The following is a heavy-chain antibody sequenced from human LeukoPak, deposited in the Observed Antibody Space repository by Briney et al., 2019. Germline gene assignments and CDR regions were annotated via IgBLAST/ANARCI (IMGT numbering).Heavy chain of an antibody. V-gene: IGHV3-30*18. Sequence: PGRSLRLSCAASGITFRSYGMHWVRQAPGKGLEWVAVISYDGSHEYYADSVKGRFSISRDNSKNTLYLQMNSLRADDTAVYYCAKGARGDTVTSIVGLNWFDPWGQGTLVTVSS. J-gene: IGHJ5*02. CDR2: ISYDGSHE. CDR3: AKGARGDTVTSIVGLNWFDP. D-gene: IGHD4-17*01. CDR1: GITFRSYG.